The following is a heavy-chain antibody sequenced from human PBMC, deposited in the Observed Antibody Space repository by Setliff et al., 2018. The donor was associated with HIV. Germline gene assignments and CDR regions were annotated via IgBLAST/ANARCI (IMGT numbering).Heavy chain of an antibody. CDR3: AKDYTPTFWEYNWFDV. J-gene: IGHJ5*02. V-gene: IGHV3-23*01. Sequence: LRLSCAASGSTFNYHAMTWVRQAPGKGLEWVSGISGSGDSTFYAHSVKGRFTISRDNSRDTLYLEMNNLRAEDTALYYCAKDYTPTFWEYNWFDVWGQGTQVTVSS. CDR1: GSTFNYHA. CDR2: ISGSGDST. D-gene: IGHD3-3*02.